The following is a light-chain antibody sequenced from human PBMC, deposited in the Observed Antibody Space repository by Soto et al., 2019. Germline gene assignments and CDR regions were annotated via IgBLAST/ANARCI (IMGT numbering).Light chain of an antibody. V-gene: IGKV3-15*01. CDR1: QSVSSN. CDR2: GAS. Sequence: EIVMTQSPATLSVASGERATLSCRASQSVSSNLAWYQQKPGQAPRLLIYGASTRATGTPARFSGSGSGTEFTLTISSLQSEDFAVYYCQQYYNWPLTFGGGTKVEIK. J-gene: IGKJ4*01. CDR3: QQYYNWPLT.